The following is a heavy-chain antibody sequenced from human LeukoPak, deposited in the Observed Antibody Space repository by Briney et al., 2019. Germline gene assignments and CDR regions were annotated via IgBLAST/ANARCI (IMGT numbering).Heavy chain of an antibody. CDR2: INTSSRYI. V-gene: IGHV3-21*01. CDR1: GFTLSTFD. D-gene: IGHD2-2*01. CDR3: ARADCSGSTCYLRRSWFDP. Sequence: PGGSLRLSCAASGFTLSTFDMNWVRQAPGKGLEWVSSINTSSRYIYYRDSVKGRFTISRDDAKNSLYLQMNSLRVEDTAVYYCARADCSGSTCYLRRSWFDPWGQGTLVTVSS. J-gene: IGHJ5*02.